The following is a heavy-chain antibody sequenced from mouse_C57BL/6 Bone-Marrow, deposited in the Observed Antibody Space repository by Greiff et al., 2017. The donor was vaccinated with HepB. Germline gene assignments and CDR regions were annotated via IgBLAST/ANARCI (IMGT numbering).Heavy chain of an antibody. CDR1: GYTFTSYG. V-gene: IGHV1-81*01. CDR2: IYPRSGNT. D-gene: IGHD2-1*01. CDR3: ARRYYGNYYAMDY. J-gene: IGHJ4*01. Sequence: QVQLKQSGAELARPGASVKLSCKASGYTFTSYGISWVKQSTGQGLEWIGEIYPRSGNTYYNEKFKGKATLTADKSSSTAYMELRSLTSEDSAVYFCARRYYGNYYAMDYWGQGTSVTVSS.